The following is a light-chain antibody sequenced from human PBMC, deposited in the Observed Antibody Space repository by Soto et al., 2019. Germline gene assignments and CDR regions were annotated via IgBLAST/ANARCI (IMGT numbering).Light chain of an antibody. Sequence: AIRMTQSPSSLSASTGDRVTITCRASQGISSYLASYQQKPGKAPKLLIYAASTLQSGVPSRISGSESGAASTLTSTGLQSKDFATYYCQQEYSYPWTFGQGTKVQIK. CDR1: QGISSY. CDR3: QQEYSYPWT. CDR2: AAS. V-gene: IGKV1-8*01. J-gene: IGKJ1*01.